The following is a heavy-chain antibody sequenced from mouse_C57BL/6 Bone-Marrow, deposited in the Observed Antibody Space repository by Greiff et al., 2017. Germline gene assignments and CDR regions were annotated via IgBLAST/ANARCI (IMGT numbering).Heavy chain of an antibody. V-gene: IGHV2-2*01. J-gene: IGHJ2*01. Sequence: QVQLQQSGPGLVQPSQSLSITCTVSGFSLTSYGVHWVSQSPGKGLEWLGVICSGGSTDYDAAVISRLSISKDNSKRQVFFKMISLQADDTAIYYCAPRPYFVYWGQGTTLTVSS. D-gene: IGHD3-1*01. CDR1: GFSLTSYG. CDR2: ICSGGST. CDR3: APRPYFVY.